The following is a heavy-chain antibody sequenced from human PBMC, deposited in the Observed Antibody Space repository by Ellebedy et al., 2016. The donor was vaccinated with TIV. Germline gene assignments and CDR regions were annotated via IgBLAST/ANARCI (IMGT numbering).Heavy chain of an antibody. V-gene: IGHV1-69*05. Sequence: ASVKVSCKASGGTFNNYAISWVRQAPGQGLEWMGGIIPIFGTANYAQKLQGRVTMTTDTSTSTAYMELRSLRSDDTAVYYCVRVNLRGSYSNAFDYWGQGTLVTVSS. CDR3: VRVNLRGSYSNAFDY. CDR2: IIPIFGTA. CDR1: GGTFNNYA. J-gene: IGHJ4*02. D-gene: IGHD1-26*01.